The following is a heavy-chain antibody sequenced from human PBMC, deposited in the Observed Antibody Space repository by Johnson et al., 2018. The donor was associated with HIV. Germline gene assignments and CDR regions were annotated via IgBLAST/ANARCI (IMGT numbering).Heavy chain of an antibody. J-gene: IGHJ3*02. CDR2: IKSKTDGGTT. Sequence: VQLVESGGGLVKPGGSLRLSCAASGISFSYAWMSWVRRAPGKGLEWVGRIKSKTDGGTTDYAAPVKGRFTISRDDSKNTLYLQMNSLKTEDTAVYYCTTDGYGGYSYGYGAFDIWGQGTVVTVSS. D-gene: IGHD5-18*01. V-gene: IGHV3-15*01. CDR1: GISFSYAW. CDR3: TTDGYGGYSYGYGAFDI.